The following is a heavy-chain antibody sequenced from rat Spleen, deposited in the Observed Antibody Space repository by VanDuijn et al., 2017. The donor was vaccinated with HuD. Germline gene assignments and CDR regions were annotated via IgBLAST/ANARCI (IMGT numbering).Heavy chain of an antibody. CDR1: GFTFSDYY. J-gene: IGHJ2*01. D-gene: IGHD1-11*01. V-gene: IGHV5-25*01. Sequence: EVQLVESGGGLVQPGRSLKLSCAASGFTFSDYYMAWVRQPPKKGLEWVASINTAGRNTYYRDSVEGRFTISRDNARSTLYLQMDSLRSEDTATYYCARHRNYGGIPFEYWGQGVMVTVSS. CDR3: ARHRNYGGIPFEY. CDR2: INTAGRNT.